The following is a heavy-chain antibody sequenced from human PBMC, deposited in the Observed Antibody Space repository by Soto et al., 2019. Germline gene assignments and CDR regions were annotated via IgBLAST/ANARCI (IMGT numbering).Heavy chain of an antibody. Sequence: QLQLQESGPGLVKPSETLSLTCTVSGGSISSSSYYWGWIRQPPGKGLEWIGSIYYSGSTYYNPSRKSQVTISVDTSKNPFSLRLSSVTAADTAVYYCATQSDFWSGYFLSGYWGQGTLVTVSS. J-gene: IGHJ4*02. CDR1: GGSISSSSYY. CDR2: IYYSGST. D-gene: IGHD3-3*01. V-gene: IGHV4-39*01. CDR3: ATQSDFWSGYFLSGY.